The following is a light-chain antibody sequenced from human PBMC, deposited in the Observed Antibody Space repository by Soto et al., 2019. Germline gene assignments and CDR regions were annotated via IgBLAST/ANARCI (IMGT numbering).Light chain of an antibody. V-gene: IGKV3-20*01. CDR1: QSLSSSF. CDR3: QQYENSPIT. J-gene: IGKJ5*01. CDR2: GAS. Sequence: SPGIVSLSPGERATLSCRASQSLSSSFLAWYQQKRGQAPRLLIYGASSRATGIPDRFSGSGSETDFTLSITRLEPEDFAMYYCQQYENSPITFGLGTRLEIK.